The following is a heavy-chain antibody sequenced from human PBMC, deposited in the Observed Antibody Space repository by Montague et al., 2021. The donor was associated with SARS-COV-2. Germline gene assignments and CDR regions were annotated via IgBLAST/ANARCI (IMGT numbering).Heavy chain of an antibody. D-gene: IGHD2/OR15-2a*01. CDR2: MPYSGST. CDR3: AKSAWHNWYFDI. Sequence: SETLSLTCTVSGDSISRNSYYWGWIRQPPGKGLEWIGSMPYSGSTYHNPSLKSRVSISVDTSKNQFSLKLSPMTAADTAVYYCAKSAWHNWYFDIWGRGTLVTASS. CDR1: GDSISRNSYY. V-gene: IGHV4-39*01. J-gene: IGHJ2*01.